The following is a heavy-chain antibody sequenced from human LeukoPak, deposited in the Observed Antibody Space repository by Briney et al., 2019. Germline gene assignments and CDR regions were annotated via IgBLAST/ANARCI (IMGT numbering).Heavy chain of an antibody. CDR2: IIPIFGTA. Sequence: SVKVSCKASGGTFSSYAISWVRQAPGQGLEWMGGIIPIFGTANYAQKFQGRVTITADESTSTAYMELSSLRSEDTAVYYCARDRDYYDSRGGSDYWGQGTLVTVSS. V-gene: IGHV1-69*13. CDR1: GGTFSSYA. D-gene: IGHD3-22*01. CDR3: ARDRDYYDSRGGSDY. J-gene: IGHJ4*02.